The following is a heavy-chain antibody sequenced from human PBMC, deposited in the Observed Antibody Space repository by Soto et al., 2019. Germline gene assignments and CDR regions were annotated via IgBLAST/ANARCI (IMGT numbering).Heavy chain of an antibody. CDR2: IYSGGST. V-gene: IGHV3-53*02. J-gene: IGHJ4*02. Sequence: EVQLVETGGGLIQPGGSLRLSCAASGFTVSSNYMGWVRQAPGKGLEWVSVIYSGGSTYYADSVKGRFTISRDNSKNTLYLQMNSLRAEDTAVYYCARSYYDFWSGRDWGQGTLVTVSS. CDR1: GFTVSSNY. CDR3: ARSYYDFWSGRD. D-gene: IGHD3-3*01.